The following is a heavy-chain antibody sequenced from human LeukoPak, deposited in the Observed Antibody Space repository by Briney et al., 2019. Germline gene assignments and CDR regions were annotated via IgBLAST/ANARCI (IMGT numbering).Heavy chain of an antibody. CDR1: GYTFTSYD. CDR2: MNPNSGNT. V-gene: IGHV1-8*01. J-gene: IGHJ6*02. Sequence: ASVKVSCKASGYTFTSYDINWVRQATGQGLEWMGWMNPNSGNTGYAQKFQGRVTMTRNTSISTAYMELSGLRSEDTAVYYCAREKRYCSSTSCYTKYGMDVWGQGTTVTVSS. CDR3: AREKRYCSSTSCYTKYGMDV. D-gene: IGHD2-2*02.